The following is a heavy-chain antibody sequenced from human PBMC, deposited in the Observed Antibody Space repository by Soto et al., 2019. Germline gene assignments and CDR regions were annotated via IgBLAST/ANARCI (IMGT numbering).Heavy chain of an antibody. Sequence: QGQLVQSGAEVKKHGSSLKVSCKSSGGTFSSHAISCVRQAPGQGLEWMGGIIPIFGTTKYAQKVQGRVTITADASRRTAFMELSSPRSEDTAVYYCVVISSLVARFDPWGQGTLVTVSS. CDR3: VVISSLVARFDP. V-gene: IGHV1-69*01. J-gene: IGHJ5*02. D-gene: IGHD6-6*01. CDR1: GGTFSSHA. CDR2: IIPIFGTT.